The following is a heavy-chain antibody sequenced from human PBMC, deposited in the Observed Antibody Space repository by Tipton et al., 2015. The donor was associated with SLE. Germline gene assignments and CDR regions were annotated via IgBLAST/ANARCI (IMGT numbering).Heavy chain of an antibody. Sequence: VQLVQSGGGLNQPGGSLRLSCAGSGFSVTKNYMSWVRQAPGKGLEWVSVIYVPGDTYYAEPVKGRFTISRDNSKSTVYLDMLSLRADDTAMYYCAGASWRYGFFDYWGQGTLVTVSP. CDR1: GFSVTKNY. V-gene: IGHV3-53*01. D-gene: IGHD3-3*01. CDR3: AGASWRYGFFDY. J-gene: IGHJ4*02. CDR2: IYVPGDT.